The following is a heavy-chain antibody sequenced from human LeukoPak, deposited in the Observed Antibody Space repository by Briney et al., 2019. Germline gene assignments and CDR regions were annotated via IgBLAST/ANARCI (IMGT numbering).Heavy chain of an antibody. Sequence: GASVKVSCKASGGTFSSYAIDWVRQAPGQGLEWMGGIIPIFGTPNYAQKFQGRVTITADESTSTAYMELSSLRSEDTAVYYCARGWLAETTVVTPYNYWGQGTLVTVSS. D-gene: IGHD4-23*01. V-gene: IGHV1-69*13. CDR1: GGTFSSYA. J-gene: IGHJ4*02. CDR2: IIPIFGTP. CDR3: ARGWLAETTVVTPYNY.